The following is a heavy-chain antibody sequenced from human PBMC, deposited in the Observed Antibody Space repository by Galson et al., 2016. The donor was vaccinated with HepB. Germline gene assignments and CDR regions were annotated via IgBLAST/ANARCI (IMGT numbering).Heavy chain of an antibody. CDR3: ARVPLPYYYVHSGPFEY. D-gene: IGHD3-10*02. Sequence: SVKVSCKASGYTFTSYGFSWVRQAPGQGLEWMGWISPYNANTILALRFQGRLTMTTDTSTNTAYMELRSLRSDDTAIYYCARVPLPYYYVHSGPFEYWGQGTLVTVSS. CDR2: ISPYNANT. CDR1: GYTFTSYG. V-gene: IGHV1-18*01. J-gene: IGHJ4*02.